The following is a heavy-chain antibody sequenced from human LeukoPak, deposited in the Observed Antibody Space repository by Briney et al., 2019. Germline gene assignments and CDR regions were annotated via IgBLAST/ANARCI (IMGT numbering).Heavy chain of an antibody. D-gene: IGHD3-10*01. CDR3: AMVRGYYYHGLDV. CDR2: INSDGSST. Sequence: GGSLRLSCAVSGFTFSSYVMNWVRQAPGKGLVWVSRINSDGSSTSYADSVKGRFTISRDNAMNTLYLQMNSLRAEDTAVYYCAMVRGYYYHGLDVWGQGTTVTVSS. V-gene: IGHV3-74*01. J-gene: IGHJ6*02. CDR1: GFTFSSYV.